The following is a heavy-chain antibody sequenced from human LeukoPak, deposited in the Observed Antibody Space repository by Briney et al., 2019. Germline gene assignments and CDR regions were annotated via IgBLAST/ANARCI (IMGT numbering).Heavy chain of an antibody. Sequence: PSETLSLTCTVSGGSISSYYWSWIRQPPGKGLEWIGYIYYSGSTNYNPSLKSRVTISVDTSKNQFSLKLSSVTAADTAVYYCARRRLRFSSVAFDIWGQGTMVTVSS. CDR3: ARRRLRFSSVAFDI. D-gene: IGHD2-15*01. J-gene: IGHJ3*02. CDR2: IYYSGST. V-gene: IGHV4-59*12. CDR1: GGSISSYY.